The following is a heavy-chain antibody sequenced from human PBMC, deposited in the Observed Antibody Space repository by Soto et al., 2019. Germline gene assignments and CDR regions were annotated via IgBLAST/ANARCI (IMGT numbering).Heavy chain of an antibody. J-gene: IGHJ4*02. Sequence: QVQLVESGGGVVQPGTSLRLSCAASGFTFSNYGMHWVRQAPGKGLEWVAVLSYDGNTKYYADSVKGRFTISRDTSKNTLYLQMNSLRDEETAVYYCSKDSRGFGSGSYFVPNDYWGQGTLVTVSS. CDR3: SKDSRGFGSGSYFVPNDY. V-gene: IGHV3-30*18. CDR1: GFTFSNYG. CDR2: LSYDGNTK. D-gene: IGHD3-10*01.